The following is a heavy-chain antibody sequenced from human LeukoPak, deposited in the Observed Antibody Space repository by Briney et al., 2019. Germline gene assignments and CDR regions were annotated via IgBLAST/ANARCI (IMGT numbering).Heavy chain of an antibody. CDR2: ISGSSSST. CDR1: GFTFRSYA. V-gene: IGHV3-23*01. D-gene: IGHD1-26*01. Sequence: PGGSLRLSCAASGFTFRSYAMSWVRQAPGKGLEWVSAISGSSSSTYNADSVKGRFTISRDNSRNTLYLQMNSLRAEDTAVYYCAKGSFGSGSYSFDYWGQGTLVTVSS. CDR3: AKGSFGSGSYSFDY. J-gene: IGHJ4*02.